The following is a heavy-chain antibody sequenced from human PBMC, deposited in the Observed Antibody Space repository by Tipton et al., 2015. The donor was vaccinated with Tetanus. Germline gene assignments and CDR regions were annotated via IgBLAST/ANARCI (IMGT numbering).Heavy chain of an antibody. CDR1: GGSISDKKYY. D-gene: IGHD3-3*01. J-gene: IGHJ4*02. Sequence: LRLSCSVSGGSISDKKYYWGWISQSPGKGLEWIASVYFEGSTYYSPSLKSRITMSRDTSKNQFSLKLASVTAADTAVYFCARANFDFSKKGPFDSWGQGILVIVSA. CDR3: ARANFDFSKKGPFDS. V-gene: IGHV4-39*07. CDR2: VYFEGST.